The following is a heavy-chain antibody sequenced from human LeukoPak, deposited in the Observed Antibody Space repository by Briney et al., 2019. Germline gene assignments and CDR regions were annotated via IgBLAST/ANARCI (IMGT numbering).Heavy chain of an antibody. J-gene: IGHJ6*03. CDR1: GGTFSSYA. CDR3: ARDGGIAVAGPDYYYYYYMDV. CDR2: IIPIFGTA. V-gene: IGHV1-69*06. D-gene: IGHD6-19*01. Sequence: ASVKVSCKASGGTFSSYAISWVRQAPGQGLEWMGGIIPIFGTANYAQKFQGRVTITADKSTSTAYMELSSLRSEDTAVYYCARDGGIAVAGPDYYYYYYMDVWGKGTTVTVSS.